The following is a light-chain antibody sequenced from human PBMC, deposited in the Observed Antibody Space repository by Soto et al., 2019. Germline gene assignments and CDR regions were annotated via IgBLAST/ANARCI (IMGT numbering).Light chain of an antibody. CDR2: GNT. Sequence: QSVLTQPPSVSGAPGQRVTISCTGSSSNIGAGYDVHWYLQLPGTAPKLLIYGNTNRPSGVPDRLSGSKSGSSASLAITGLQAEDEADYYCQSHDSSLHASVFGTGTKVTV. J-gene: IGLJ1*01. V-gene: IGLV1-40*01. CDR1: SSNIGAGYD. CDR3: QSHDSSLHASV.